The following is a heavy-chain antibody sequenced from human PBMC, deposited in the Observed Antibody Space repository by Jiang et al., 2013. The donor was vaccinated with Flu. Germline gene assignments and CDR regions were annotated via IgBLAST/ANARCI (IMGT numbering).Heavy chain of an antibody. CDR2: IHYGGSP. J-gene: IGHJ5*02. CDR1: GDSIRSDY. V-gene: IGHV4-59*08. Sequence: GSGLVKPSETLSLTCSVSGDSIRSDYWSWIRQPPGGGLEMVGYIHYGGSPYYNPSLKSRVTISIDPSKTHFSLTLTSVTAADTAVYYCARLGLTEFDPWGQGTLVTVSS. D-gene: IGHD3-9*01. CDR3: ARLGLTEFDP.